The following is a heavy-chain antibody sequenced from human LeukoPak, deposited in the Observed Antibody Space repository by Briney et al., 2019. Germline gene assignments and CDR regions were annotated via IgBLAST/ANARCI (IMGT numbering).Heavy chain of an antibody. D-gene: IGHD6-13*01. V-gene: IGHV1-2*02. Sequence: GASVKVSCKASGYTFTGYYMHWVRQAPGQGLERMGWINPNSGGTNYAQKFQGRVTMTRDTSISTAYMELSRLRSDDTAVYYCARGRTRIAAAGTLGYWGQGTLVTVSS. CDR3: ARGRTRIAAAGTLGY. CDR2: INPNSGGT. J-gene: IGHJ4*02. CDR1: GYTFTGYY.